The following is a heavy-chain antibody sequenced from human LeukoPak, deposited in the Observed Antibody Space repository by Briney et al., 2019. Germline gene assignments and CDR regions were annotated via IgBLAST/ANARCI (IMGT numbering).Heavy chain of an antibody. J-gene: IGHJ4*02. D-gene: IGHD6-19*01. V-gene: IGHV3-15*01. CDR2: IKSTADGGTT. CDR1: GFTFSDAW. CDR3: TTFLAVPYRGDFDY. Sequence: PGGSLRLSCAASGFTFSDAWMSWVRQAPGKGLEWVGRIKSTADGGTTDNAAPVKARFTISRDDSKNTLYLQMNSLTTEDTAVYYCTTFLAVPYRGDFDYWGQGTLVTVSS.